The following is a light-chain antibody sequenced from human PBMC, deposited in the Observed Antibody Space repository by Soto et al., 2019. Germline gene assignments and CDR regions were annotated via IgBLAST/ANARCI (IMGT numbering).Light chain of an antibody. V-gene: IGKV3-15*01. J-gene: IGKJ4*01. CDR1: QNDYNN. CDR3: QQCRNWPLT. CDR2: DAS. Sequence: EIVMTQSPATLSVSPGEGATLSCKASQNDYNNLAWYQQRPGQPPRLLIYDASTRATGISARFSGSGYGTEFSLTISSLQSEDFAVYFCQQCRNWPLTFGGGNKVEIK.